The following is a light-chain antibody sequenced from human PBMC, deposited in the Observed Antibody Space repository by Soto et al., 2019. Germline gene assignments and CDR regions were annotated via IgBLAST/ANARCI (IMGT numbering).Light chain of an antibody. CDR2: GNT. CDR3: HSYDSSLSGSV. J-gene: IGLJ3*02. CDR1: SSNIGAGYD. V-gene: IGLV1-40*01. Sequence: QSVLTQPPSVSGAPGQRVTISCTGSSSNIGAGYDVHWYQQLPGTAPKLHIYGNTNRPSGVPDRFSGSKSGTSASLAITGLQAEDEADYYCHSYDSSLSGSVFGGVTKLTVL.